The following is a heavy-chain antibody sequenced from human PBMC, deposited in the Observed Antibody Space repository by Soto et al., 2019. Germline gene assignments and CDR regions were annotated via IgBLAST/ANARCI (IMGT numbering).Heavy chain of an antibody. CDR2: INHSGST. D-gene: IGHD3-10*01. CDR3: ARAMVRGVMTYYYYYYGMDV. J-gene: IGHJ6*02. CDR1: GGSFSGYY. V-gene: IGHV4-34*01. Sequence: SETLSLTCAVYGGSFSGYYWSWIRQPPGKGLEWIGEINHSGSTNYNPSLKSRVTISVDTSKNQFSLKLSSVTAADTAVYYCARAMVRGVMTYYYYYYGMDVWGQGTTVTVSS.